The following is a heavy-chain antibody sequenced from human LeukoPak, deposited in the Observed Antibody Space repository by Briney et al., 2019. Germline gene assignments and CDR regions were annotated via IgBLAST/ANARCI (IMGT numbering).Heavy chain of an antibody. CDR2: IYYSGST. Sequence: PSETLSLTCTVSGGSISSYCWSWIRQPPGKGLEWIGYIYYSGSTNYNPSLKSRVTISVDTSKNQFSLKLSSVTAADTAVHYCARDYFAYSGSYRHFYGMDVWGQGTTVTVSS. CDR1: GGSISSYC. CDR3: ARDYFAYSGSYRHFYGMDV. J-gene: IGHJ6*02. V-gene: IGHV4-59*01. D-gene: IGHD1-26*01.